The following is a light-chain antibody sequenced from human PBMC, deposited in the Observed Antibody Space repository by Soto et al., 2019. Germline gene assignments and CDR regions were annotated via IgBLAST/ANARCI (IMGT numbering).Light chain of an antibody. CDR3: SSYTSSSNYV. CDR2: EVS. CDR1: SSDVGGYNY. V-gene: IGLV2-14*01. J-gene: IGLJ1*01. Sequence: QSALTQPASVSGSPGQSITISCTGTSSDVGGYNYVSWYQQHPGKAPKLMIYEVSNLPSGVSNRFSGSKSSNTASLTISGLQAEDEADYYCSSYTSSSNYVFGSGTKVTVL.